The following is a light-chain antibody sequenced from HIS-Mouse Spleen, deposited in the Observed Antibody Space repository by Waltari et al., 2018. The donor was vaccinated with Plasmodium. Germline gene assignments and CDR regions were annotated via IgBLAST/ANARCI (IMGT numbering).Light chain of an antibody. CDR1: QDITNY. CDR2: DAS. V-gene: IGKV1-33*01. Sequence: IQMTQSPSSLSASVGDRVPITCQASQDITNYLNWYQKKPGKAPKLLIYDASNLETGVPSRFSGSGSGTDFTFTISSLQPEDIATYYCEQYDNLPLTFGGGTKVEIK. CDR3: EQYDNLPLT. J-gene: IGKJ4*01.